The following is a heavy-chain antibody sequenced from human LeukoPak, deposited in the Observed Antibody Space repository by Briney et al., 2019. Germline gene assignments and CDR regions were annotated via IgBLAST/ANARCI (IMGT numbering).Heavy chain of an antibody. Sequence: PGGSLRLSCAASGFTFSSYSMNWVRQAPGKGLEWVSCISSSSSTIYYADSVKGRFTISRDNAKNSLYLQMNSLRAEDTAVYYCARSVLEWLLPDYYYYMDVWGKGTTVTVSS. CDR3: ARSVLEWLLPDYYYYMDV. V-gene: IGHV3-48*04. D-gene: IGHD3-3*01. J-gene: IGHJ6*03. CDR2: ISSSSSTI. CDR1: GFTFSSYS.